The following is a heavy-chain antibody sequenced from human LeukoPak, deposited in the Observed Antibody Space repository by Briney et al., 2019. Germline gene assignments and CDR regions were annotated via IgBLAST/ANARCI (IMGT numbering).Heavy chain of an antibody. CDR1: GYSISSGYY. J-gene: IGHJ4*02. CDR3: ARIHSSQTYYYDSSGYYYFDY. V-gene: IGHV4-38-2*01. D-gene: IGHD3-22*01. Sequence: PSETLSLTCAVSGYSISSGYYWGWIRQPPGKGLEWIGSIDHSGSTSYNPSLKSRVTISVDTSKNQFSLKLRSVTAADTAVYYCARIHSSQTYYYDSSGYYYFDYWGQGTLVTVSS. CDR2: IDHSGST.